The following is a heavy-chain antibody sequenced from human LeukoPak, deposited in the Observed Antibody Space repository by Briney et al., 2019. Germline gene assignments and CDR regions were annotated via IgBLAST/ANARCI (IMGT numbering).Heavy chain of an antibody. CDR2: IIPILNIA. J-gene: IGHJ4*02. CDR1: GGTFSSYA. V-gene: IGHV1-69*04. CDR3: ARGLYSSSWRY. D-gene: IGHD6-13*01. Sequence: SVKVSCKASGGTFSSYAINWVGQAPGQGLEWMGKIIPILNIAHYAQKFQGRVTITADKSTSTAHMDLSSLRSEDTAVYYCARGLYSSSWRYWGQGTLVTVSS.